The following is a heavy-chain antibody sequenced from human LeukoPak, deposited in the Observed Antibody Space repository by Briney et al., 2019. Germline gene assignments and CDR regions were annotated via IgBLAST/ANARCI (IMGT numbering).Heavy chain of an antibody. CDR3: ARDGVLSVAGYYYYYGMDV. CDR2: IKQDGSEK. V-gene: IGHV3-7*03. CDR1: GFTFSSYW. D-gene: IGHD6-19*01. Sequence: GGSLRLSCAASGFTFSSYWMSWVRQAPGKGLDWVANIKQDGSEKYYVDSVKGRFTISRDNAKNSLYLQMNSLRAEDTAVYYCARDGVLSVAGYYYYYGMDVWGKGTTVTVSS. J-gene: IGHJ6*04.